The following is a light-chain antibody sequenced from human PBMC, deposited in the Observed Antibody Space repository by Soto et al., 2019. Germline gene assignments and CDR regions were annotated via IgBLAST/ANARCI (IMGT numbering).Light chain of an antibody. V-gene: IGLV2-11*01. Sequence: QSALTQPRSVSGSPGQSVTISCTGTSSDVGGYNYVSWYQQHPGKAPKLMIYDVSKRPSGVPDRFSGCKSGNTASLTISGLQAEDEAEYYCCSYAGSLDVFGTGTKLTVL. CDR1: SSDVGGYNY. CDR2: DVS. J-gene: IGLJ1*01. CDR3: CSYAGSLDV.